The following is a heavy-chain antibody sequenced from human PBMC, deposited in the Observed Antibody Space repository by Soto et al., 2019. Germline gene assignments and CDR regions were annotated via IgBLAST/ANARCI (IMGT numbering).Heavy chain of an antibody. CDR3: ARDCGDCYGSRCSSPFDD. J-gene: IGHJ4*02. CDR1: GFMYASDS. CDR2: ISSSSPFI. Sequence: GGSLRLSCAASGFMYASDSMNWVRQTPGKGLEWVSSISSSSPFIYYADSLKGRFTISRDNTANSMSLQMNSLRAEDTAIYYCARDCGDCYGSRCSSPFDDWGQGALVTVSS. D-gene: IGHD2-21*01. V-gene: IGHV3-21*01.